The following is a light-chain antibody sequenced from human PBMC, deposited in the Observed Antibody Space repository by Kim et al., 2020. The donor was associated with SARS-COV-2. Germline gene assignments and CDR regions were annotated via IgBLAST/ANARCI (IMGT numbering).Light chain of an antibody. CDR2: TDN. CDR1: SSNIGSNY. CDR3: ATWDASLSCVV. J-gene: IGLJ2*01. Sequence: QSVLTQPPSPSGTPGQRVTISCSGSSSNIGSNYVYWYQQLPGTTPKLVISTDNERPSGVPDRFSGSKSGTSASLAIIELRSEDEADYYCATWDASLSCVVFGGGTKVTVL. V-gene: IGLV1-47*02.